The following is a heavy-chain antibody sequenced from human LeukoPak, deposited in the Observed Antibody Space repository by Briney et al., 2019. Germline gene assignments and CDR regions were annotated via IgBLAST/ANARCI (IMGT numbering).Heavy chain of an antibody. CDR3: ARELLQTITNWFDP. V-gene: IGHV4-39*07. D-gene: IGHD1-26*01. Sequence: SETLSLTCTVSGGSISSSSYYWGWIRQPPGKGLEWIGSIYYSGSTYYNPSLKSRVTISVDTSKNQFSLKLSSVTAADTAVYYCARELLQTITNWFDPWGQGTLVTVSS. CDR2: IYYSGST. CDR1: GGSISSSSYY. J-gene: IGHJ5*02.